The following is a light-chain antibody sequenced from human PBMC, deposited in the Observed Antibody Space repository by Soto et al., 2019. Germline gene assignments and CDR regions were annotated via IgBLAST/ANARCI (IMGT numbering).Light chain of an antibody. CDR3: QQYQGFPFT. V-gene: IGKV1-5*03. CDR2: SSS. CDR1: QYINTW. J-gene: IGKJ2*01. Sequence: DIQMTQSPSTLSASVGDRVIITCRASQYINTWLAWYQQKPGRAPKLLIYSSSSLESGVPSRFSGRGSGSEFPLPLSSLQSDDFATYYCQQYQGFPFTFGQGTKLEI.